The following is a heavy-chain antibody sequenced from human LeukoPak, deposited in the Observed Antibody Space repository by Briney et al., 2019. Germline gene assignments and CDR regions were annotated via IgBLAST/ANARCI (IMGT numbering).Heavy chain of an antibody. CDR1: GGSISSGGYY. D-gene: IGHD6-13*01. Sequence: PSQTLSLTCTVSGGSISSGGYYWSWIRQHPGKGLEWIGYIYYSGSTYYNPSLKSRVTISVDTSKNQFSLKLSSVTAADTAVYYCAGRRRYGSSWHDAWFYWGQGTLVTVSS. CDR3: AGRRRYGSSWHDAWFY. CDR2: IYYSGST. V-gene: IGHV4-31*03. J-gene: IGHJ4*02.